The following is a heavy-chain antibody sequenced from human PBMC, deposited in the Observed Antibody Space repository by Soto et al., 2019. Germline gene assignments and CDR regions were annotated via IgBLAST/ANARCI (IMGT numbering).Heavy chain of an antibody. CDR3: ARHRGIEYSSSPAYYYYGMDV. D-gene: IGHD6-6*01. Sequence: GASVKVSCKASGYTFTSYDINWVRQATGQGLEGMGWMNPNSGNTDYAQKFQGRVTMTRNTSISTAYMELSSLRSEDTAVYYCARHRGIEYSSSPAYYYYGMDVWGQGTTVTSP. V-gene: IGHV1-8*01. CDR2: MNPNSGNT. J-gene: IGHJ6*02. CDR1: GYTFTSYD.